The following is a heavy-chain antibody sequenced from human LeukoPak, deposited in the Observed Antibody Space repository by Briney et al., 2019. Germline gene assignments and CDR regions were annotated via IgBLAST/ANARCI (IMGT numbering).Heavy chain of an antibody. V-gene: IGHV3-23*01. CDR3: ARRASEDYYDSSGYGDAFDI. Sequence: PGGSLRLSCAASGFTFNSYAMSWVRQAPGKGLEWVSAISGSGGITKFADSVKGRFTISRDNAKNSLYLQMNSLRAEDTAVYYCARRASEDYYDSSGYGDAFDIWGQGTMVTVSS. CDR1: GFTFNSYA. CDR2: ISGSGGIT. J-gene: IGHJ3*02. D-gene: IGHD3-22*01.